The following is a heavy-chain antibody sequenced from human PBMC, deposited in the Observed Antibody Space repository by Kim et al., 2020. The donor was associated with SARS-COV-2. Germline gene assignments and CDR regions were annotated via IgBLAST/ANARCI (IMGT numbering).Heavy chain of an antibody. CDR1: GGSISSDY. CDR3: ARDVSVVASRYYYAMDV. CDR2: IYNSGST. V-gene: IGHV4-59*13. Sequence: SETLSLTCTVSGGSISSDYWSWIRQTPVKGLEWIGYIYNSGSTNYNPSLKSRVTISVDTSKNQFSLRLSSVTAADTAIYYCARDVSVVASRYYYAMDVWGQGTTVTVSS. D-gene: IGHD3-3*02. J-gene: IGHJ6*02.